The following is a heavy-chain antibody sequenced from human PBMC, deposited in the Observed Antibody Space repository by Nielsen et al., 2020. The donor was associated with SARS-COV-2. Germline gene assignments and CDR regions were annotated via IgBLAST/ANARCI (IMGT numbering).Heavy chain of an antibody. J-gene: IGHJ4*02. V-gene: IGHV3-23*01. CDR3: AKDFHGSVADFFGN. CDR1: GFTFSNSA. CDR2: ISGSGDRT. D-gene: IGHD2-2*03. Sequence: GESLKISCTAPGFTFSNSAMSWVRQTSGKGLEWVSSISGSGDRTDYADSVKGRVIISRDNSKNTLHLQMNSLRAEDTALYFCAKDFHGSVADFFGNWGQGTLVTVSS.